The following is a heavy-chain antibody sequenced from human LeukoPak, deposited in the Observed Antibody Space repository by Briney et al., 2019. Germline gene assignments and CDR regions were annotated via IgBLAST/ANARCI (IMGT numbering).Heavy chain of an antibody. Sequence: SETLSLTCTVSGYSISSGYYWSWIRQPAGKGLEWIGRIYTSGSTDYNPSLKSRVTMSVDTSKNQFSLKLSSVTAADTAVYYCARGPPPDFDCWGQGTLVTVSS. V-gene: IGHV4-4*07. J-gene: IGHJ4*02. CDR3: ARGPPPDFDC. CDR2: IYTSGST. CDR1: GYSISSGYY.